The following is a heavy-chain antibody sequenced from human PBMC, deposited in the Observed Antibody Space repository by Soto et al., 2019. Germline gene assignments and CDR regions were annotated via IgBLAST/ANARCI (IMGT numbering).Heavy chain of an antibody. D-gene: IGHD3-3*02. CDR2: IYWDDDQ. Sequence: QITLKESGPTLVKPTQSLTLTCTVSGFSLSGDGVGVGWIRQPPGKALEWLALIYWDDDQRYSPSLKTRLTITKDTSKNQAVLTMTNMDPVDTATYYCAHAFGGTSWPNDAFDIWGKGTVVTVSS. CDR3: AHAFGGTSWPNDAFDI. J-gene: IGHJ3*02. V-gene: IGHV2-5*02. CDR1: GFSLSGDGVG.